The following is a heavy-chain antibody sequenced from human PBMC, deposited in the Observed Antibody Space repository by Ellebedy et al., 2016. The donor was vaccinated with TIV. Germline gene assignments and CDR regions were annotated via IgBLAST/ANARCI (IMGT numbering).Heavy chain of an antibody. CDR1: GYTFTGYY. Sequence: ASVKVSCKASGYTFTGYYMHWVRQAPGQGLEWMGWINSNSGGTTYAQKFQGRVTMTRDTSISTAYMELNSLLSDDTAIYFCARDSVVLPGAYFDYWGQGVLVTVSS. D-gene: IGHD4-23*01. J-gene: IGHJ4*02. CDR3: ARDSVVLPGAYFDY. CDR2: INSNSGGT. V-gene: IGHV1-2*02.